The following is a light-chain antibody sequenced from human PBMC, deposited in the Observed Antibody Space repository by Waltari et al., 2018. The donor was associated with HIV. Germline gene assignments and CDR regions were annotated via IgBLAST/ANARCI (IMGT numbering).Light chain of an antibody. CDR1: SSNHGANS. J-gene: IGLJ2*01. CDR2: SNN. CDR3: ATLDDSLNGPV. V-gene: IGLV1-44*01. Sequence: TQPPPVSGPPGPRGTNPCSGSSSNHGANSCNWYQQFPGTAPKLLIYSNNQRPSGVPDRFSGSKSGTSASLAISGLQSEDEADYYCATLDDSLNGPVFGGGTKVTVL.